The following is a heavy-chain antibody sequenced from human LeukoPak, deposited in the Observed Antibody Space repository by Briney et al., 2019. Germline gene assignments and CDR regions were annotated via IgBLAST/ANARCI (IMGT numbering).Heavy chain of an antibody. V-gene: IGHV1-3*01. CDR2: INAGNGNT. CDR3: ARRDYGDYVFAY. CDR1: GYTFTSYA. Sequence: ASVKVSCKASGYTFTSYAMYWVRQAPGQRLEWMGWINAGNGNTKYSQKFQGRITITRDTSASTAYMELSSLRSEDTAVYYCARRDYGDYVFAYWGQGTLVTVSS. D-gene: IGHD4-17*01. J-gene: IGHJ4*02.